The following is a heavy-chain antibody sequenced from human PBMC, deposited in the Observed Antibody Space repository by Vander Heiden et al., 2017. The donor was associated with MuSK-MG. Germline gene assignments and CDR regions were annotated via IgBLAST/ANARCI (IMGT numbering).Heavy chain of an antibody. Sequence: QVQLVQSGAEVKKPGSSVKVSCKASGGTFSSYAISWVRQAPGQGLEWMGGIIPIFGTANYAQKFQGRVTITADESTSTAYMELSSLRSEDTAVYYCARVAGPNIVATIGYFDYWGQGTLVTVSS. CDR2: IIPIFGTA. CDR3: ARVAGPNIVATIGYFDY. D-gene: IGHD5-12*01. V-gene: IGHV1-69*01. CDR1: GGTFSSYA. J-gene: IGHJ4*02.